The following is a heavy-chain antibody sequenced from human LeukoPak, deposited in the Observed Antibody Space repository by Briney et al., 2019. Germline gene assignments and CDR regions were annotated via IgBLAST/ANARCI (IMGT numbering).Heavy chain of an antibody. CDR2: IKQDRSQK. V-gene: IGHV3-7*01. CDR3: ARDMVVGAPGADY. J-gene: IGHJ4*02. CDR1: GFTFTNYW. D-gene: IGHD1-26*01. Sequence: GGSLRLSCAASGFTFTNYWMSWVRQAPGKGLEWVANIKQDRSQKFYVDSVKGRFTISRDNAKYSLYLQMNSLRAEDTAVYYCARDMVVGAPGADYWGQGTLVTVSS.